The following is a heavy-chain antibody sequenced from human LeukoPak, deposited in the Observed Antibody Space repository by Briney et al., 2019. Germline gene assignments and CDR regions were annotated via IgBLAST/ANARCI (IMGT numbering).Heavy chain of an antibody. Sequence: GGSLRLSCAASGFTFSSHAMSWVRQAPGKGLEGVSGISGSGGSTYYADSVKGRFTISRDNSKQTLYLQRNSLRGEDTAIYYCASASGYSSGWPFDYWGQGTLVTVSS. D-gene: IGHD6-19*01. J-gene: IGHJ4*02. CDR3: ASASGYSSGWPFDY. CDR2: ISGSGGST. V-gene: IGHV3-23*01. CDR1: GFTFSSHA.